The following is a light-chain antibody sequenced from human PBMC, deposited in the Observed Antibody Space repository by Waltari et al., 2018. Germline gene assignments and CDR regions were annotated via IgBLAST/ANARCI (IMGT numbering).Light chain of an antibody. CDR3: QHRNNWPWT. J-gene: IGKJ1*01. Sequence: EVVLTQSPATLSLSPGERATLSCRASQTIYNYLAWYQQKPGQAPSLLIYDASNRATGIPDRFSGSGSGTDFTLIISRLEPEDFVVYYCQHRNNWPWTFGQGSKVEIK. CDR1: QTIYNY. V-gene: IGKV3-11*01. CDR2: DAS.